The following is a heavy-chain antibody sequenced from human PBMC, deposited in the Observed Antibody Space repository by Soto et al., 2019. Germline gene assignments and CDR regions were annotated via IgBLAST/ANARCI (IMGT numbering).Heavy chain of an antibody. Sequence: EVQLVESGGGLVQPGRSLRLSCAASGFTFDDYDMHWVRQAPGKGLEWVSGISGSSGSIGYADSVKGRFTISRDNAKNSLYLQMNSLRAEETALYYCAKDYGWAAAGAIDYWGQGTLVTVSS. V-gene: IGHV3-9*01. CDR3: AKDYGWAAAGAIDY. CDR2: ISGSSGSI. D-gene: IGHD6-13*01. J-gene: IGHJ4*02. CDR1: GFTFDDYD.